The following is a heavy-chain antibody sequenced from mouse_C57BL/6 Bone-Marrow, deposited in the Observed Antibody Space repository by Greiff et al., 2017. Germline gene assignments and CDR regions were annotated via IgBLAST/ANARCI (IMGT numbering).Heavy chain of an antibody. CDR2: IDPENGDT. V-gene: IGHV14-4*01. CDR3: TLNWDWFAY. Sequence: EVQLQQSGAELVRPGASVQLSCTASGFNIKDDYMHWVKQRPEQGLAWIGWIDPENGDTEYASKFQGKATITADTSSNTSYLQLSSLTSDDTAVYYCTLNWDWFAYWGQETLVTVSA. CDR1: GFNIKDDY. J-gene: IGHJ3*01. D-gene: IGHD4-1*01.